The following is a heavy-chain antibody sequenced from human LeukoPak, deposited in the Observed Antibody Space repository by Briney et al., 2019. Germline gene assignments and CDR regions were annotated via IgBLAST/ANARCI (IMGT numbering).Heavy chain of an antibody. V-gene: IGHV4-34*01. CDR3: ARGNDITMVRGVSDWFDP. Sequence: SETLSLTCAVYGGYFSGYYCSWVRQPPGKGLEWIGEINHSGSTNYNPSLKSRVTISVDTSKNQFSLKLSSVTAADTAVYYCARGNDITMVRGVSDWFDPWGQGTLVTVSS. CDR2: INHSGST. D-gene: IGHD3-10*01. CDR1: GGYFSGYY. J-gene: IGHJ5*02.